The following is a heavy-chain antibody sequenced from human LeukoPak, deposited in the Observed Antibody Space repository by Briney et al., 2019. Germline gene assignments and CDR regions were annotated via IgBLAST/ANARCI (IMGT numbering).Heavy chain of an antibody. CDR1: GFTVSSDY. V-gene: IGHV3-53*01. CDR2: IYSGGST. J-gene: IGHJ6*03. Sequence: PGGSLRLSCAVSGFTVSSDYMSWVRQAPGKGLEWVSVIYSGGSTYYADSVKGRFTISRDNSKNTLYLQMNSLRAEDTAVYYCARLPATVTTQGYYYYYYMDVWGKGTTVTVSS. D-gene: IGHD4-17*01. CDR3: ARLPATVTTQGYYYYYYMDV.